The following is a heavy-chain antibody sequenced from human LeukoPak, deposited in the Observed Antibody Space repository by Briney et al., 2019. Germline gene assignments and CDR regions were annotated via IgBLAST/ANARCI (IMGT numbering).Heavy chain of an antibody. CDR2: INHSGST. CDR3: AGGIIDWSSTKYYFDY. V-gene: IGHV4-34*01. J-gene: IGHJ4*02. Sequence: PSETLSLTCAVYGGSFSGYYWSWIRQPPGKGLEWIGEINHSGSTNYHPSLKSRVTISVDTSKNQFSLKLSSVTAADTAVYYCAGGIIDWSSTKYYFDYWGQGTLVTVSS. CDR1: GGSFSGYY. D-gene: IGHD3-16*02.